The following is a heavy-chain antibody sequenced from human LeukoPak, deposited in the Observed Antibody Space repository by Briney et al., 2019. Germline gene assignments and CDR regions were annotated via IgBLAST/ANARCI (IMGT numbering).Heavy chain of an antibody. CDR3: ARQNYYDSSGYYRLNWFDP. D-gene: IGHD3-22*01. CDR1: GGSISSSSYY. J-gene: IGHJ5*02. Sequence: SEALSLTCTVSGGSISSSSYYWGWIRQPPGKGLEWIGSIYYSGSTYYNPSLKSRVTISVDTSKNQFSLKLSSVTAADTAVYYCARQNYYDSSGYYRLNWFDPWGQGTLVTVSS. V-gene: IGHV4-39*01. CDR2: IYYSGST.